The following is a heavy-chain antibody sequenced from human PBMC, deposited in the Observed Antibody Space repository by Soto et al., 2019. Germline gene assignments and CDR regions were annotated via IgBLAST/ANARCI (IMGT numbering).Heavy chain of an antibody. Sequence: GGSLRLSCAASGFTFSNFAMSWVRQAPGKGLEWVSGISGSGTSTNYAGSVKGRFTISRDNSENTLYMQMNSLRTEDTGIYYCAKTPQSSNWYLERYYFDLWGQGTLVTVSS. J-gene: IGHJ4*02. D-gene: IGHD6-13*01. CDR3: AKTPQSSNWYLERYYFDL. CDR1: GFTFSNFA. V-gene: IGHV3-23*01. CDR2: ISGSGTST.